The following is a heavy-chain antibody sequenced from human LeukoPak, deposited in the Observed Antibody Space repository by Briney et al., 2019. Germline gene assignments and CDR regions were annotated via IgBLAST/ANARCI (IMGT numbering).Heavy chain of an antibody. CDR2: INWNGDST. J-gene: IGHJ1*01. D-gene: IGHD5-18*01. CDR3: ARAGYSMDTEYFQH. V-gene: IGHV3-20*04. CDR1: GFTFDDYD. Sequence: GGSLRLSCAASGFTFDDYDMSWVRQAPGEGLEWVSGINWNGDSTGYADSVKGRFTISRDNAKNSLYLQMNSLRAEDTAVYYCARAGYSMDTEYFQHWGQGTLVTVSS.